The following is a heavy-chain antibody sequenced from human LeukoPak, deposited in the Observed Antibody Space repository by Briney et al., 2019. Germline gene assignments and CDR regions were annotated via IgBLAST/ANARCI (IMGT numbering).Heavy chain of an antibody. V-gene: IGHV4-4*07. J-gene: IGHJ3*02. CDR3: ASDNYDPGAFDI. CDR1: GGSISSYY. Sequence: SETLSLTCTVSGGSISSYYWSWIRQPAGKGLEWIGRIYTSGSTNYNPSLKSRVAMSVDTSKNQFSLKLSSVTAADTAVYYCASDNYDPGAFDIWGQGTMVTVSS. D-gene: IGHD3-22*01. CDR2: IYTSGST.